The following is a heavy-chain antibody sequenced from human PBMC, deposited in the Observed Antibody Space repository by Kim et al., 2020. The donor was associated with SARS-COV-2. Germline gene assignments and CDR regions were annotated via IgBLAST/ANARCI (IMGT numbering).Heavy chain of an antibody. D-gene: IGHD2-2*01. CDR3: AREEDIVVVPAAMPAESYFDY. CDR2: ISSSSSTI. CDR1: GFTFSSYS. V-gene: IGHV3-48*02. J-gene: IGHJ4*02. Sequence: GGSLRLSCAASGFTFSSYSMNWVRQAPGKGLEWVSYISSSSSTIYYADSVKGRFTISRDNAKNSLYLQMNSLRDEDTAVYYCAREEDIVVVPAAMPAESYFDYWGQGTLVTVSS.